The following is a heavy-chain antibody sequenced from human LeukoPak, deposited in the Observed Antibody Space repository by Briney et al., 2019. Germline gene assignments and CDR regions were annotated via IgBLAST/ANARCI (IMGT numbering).Heavy chain of an antibody. V-gene: IGHV4-4*07. CDR1: GVSISSYY. J-gene: IGHJ4*02. D-gene: IGHD5-18*01. Sequence: SETLSLTCTVSGVSISSYYWTWIRQSAGKGLEWIGRIYTSGSTYYNPSLKSRVSISVDTSKNQFSLKLSSVTAADTAVYYCAIFGVDTGMELDYWGQGTLVTVSS. CDR3: AIFGVDTGMELDY. CDR2: IYTSGST.